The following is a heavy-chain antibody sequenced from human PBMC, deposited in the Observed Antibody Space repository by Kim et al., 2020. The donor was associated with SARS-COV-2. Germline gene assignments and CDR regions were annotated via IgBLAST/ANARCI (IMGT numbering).Heavy chain of an antibody. V-gene: IGHV1-2*06. CDR3: ARSDEFDF. CDR1: GYTFTAYY. J-gene: IGHJ4*02. CDR2: INPNTGVR. Sequence: ASVKVSCKASGYTFTAYYLHWVRQAPGQGLEWMGRINPNTGVRDYAQKFQGRVTMTTDTSINTAYMDVISLRSDETALFFCARSDEFDFWGQGTLLTVSS.